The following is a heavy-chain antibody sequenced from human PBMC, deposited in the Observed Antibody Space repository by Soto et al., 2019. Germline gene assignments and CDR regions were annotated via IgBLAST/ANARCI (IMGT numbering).Heavy chain of an antibody. CDR1: GYTFTSYG. CDR3: AFERVEGVMTVRDSFDY. CDR2: ISAYNGNT. Sequence: GASVKVSCKASGYTFTSYGISWVRQAPGQGLEWMGWISAYNGNTNYAQKLQGRVTMTTDTSTSTAYMELRSLRSDDTAVYYCAFERVEGVMTVRDSFDYWGQGTLVTVSS. J-gene: IGHJ4*02. D-gene: IGHD3-22*01. V-gene: IGHV1-18*01.